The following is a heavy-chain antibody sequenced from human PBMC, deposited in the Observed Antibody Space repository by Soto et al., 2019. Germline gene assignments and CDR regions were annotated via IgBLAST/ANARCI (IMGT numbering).Heavy chain of an antibody. CDR1: GGTFSSYA. CDR2: SIPSFGTA. CDR3: ARAWPRATDAFDI. Sequence: QVQLVQSGAEVKKPGSSVKVSCKASGGTFSSYAISWVRQAPGQGLEWMGGSIPSFGTANYAQKFQGRVTITADESTSTAYMELSSLRSEDTAVYYCARAWPRATDAFDIWGQGTMVTVSS. D-gene: IGHD1-26*01. V-gene: IGHV1-69*01. J-gene: IGHJ3*02.